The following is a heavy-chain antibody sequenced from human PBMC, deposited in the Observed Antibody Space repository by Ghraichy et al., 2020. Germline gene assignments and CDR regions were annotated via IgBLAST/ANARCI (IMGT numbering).Heavy chain of an antibody. D-gene: IGHD1-7*01. CDR2: IIPIFGTA. Sequence: SVKVSCKASGGTFSSYAISWVRQAPGQGLEWMGGIIPIFGTANYAQKFQGRVTITADESTSTAYMELSSLRSEDTAVYYCARGGWNSGHFDYWGQGTLVTVSS. CDR3: ARGGWNSGHFDY. CDR1: GGTFSSYA. V-gene: IGHV1-69*13. J-gene: IGHJ4*02.